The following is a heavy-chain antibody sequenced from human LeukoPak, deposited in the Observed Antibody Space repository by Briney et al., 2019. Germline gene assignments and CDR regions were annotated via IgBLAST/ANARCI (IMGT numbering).Heavy chain of an antibody. Sequence: PGRSLRLSCAASGFTFSSYGMHWVRQAPGKGLEWVAVISYDGSNKYYADSVKGRSTISRDNSKNTLYLQMNSLRAEDTAVYYCAKPHYEYYFDYWGQGTLVTVSS. V-gene: IGHV3-30*18. D-gene: IGHD4-17*01. J-gene: IGHJ4*02. CDR2: ISYDGSNK. CDR1: GFTFSSYG. CDR3: AKPHYEYYFDY.